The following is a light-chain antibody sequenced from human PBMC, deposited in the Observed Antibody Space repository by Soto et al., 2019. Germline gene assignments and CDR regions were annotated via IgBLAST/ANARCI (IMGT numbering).Light chain of an antibody. CDR2: EVS. V-gene: IGLV2-14*01. CDR3: ISYTTSPAFIL. J-gene: IGLJ2*01. CDR1: SSDIGNYDF. Sequence: QSALPQPASVSGSPGQSITISFTGTSSDIGNYDFVSWYQQVPGTAPKAKTYEVSSRPSGVSNRFSGSKSGNTASLTISGFQAEDGAYYCCISYTTSPAFILFGGGTELAVL.